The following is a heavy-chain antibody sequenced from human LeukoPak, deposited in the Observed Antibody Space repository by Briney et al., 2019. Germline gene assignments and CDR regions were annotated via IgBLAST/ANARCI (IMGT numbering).Heavy chain of an antibody. D-gene: IGHD5-12*01. Sequence: GESLKISCKGSGYSFTTYWIAWVRQMPGKGLEWMGLIHPGDSDIRYSPSFQGQVTISADKSITTACLQWSSLKASDTAMYYCARHGGTYAYDYWGQGTLVTVSS. J-gene: IGHJ4*02. CDR3: ARHGGTYAYDY. V-gene: IGHV5-51*01. CDR2: IHPGDSDI. CDR1: GYSFTTYW.